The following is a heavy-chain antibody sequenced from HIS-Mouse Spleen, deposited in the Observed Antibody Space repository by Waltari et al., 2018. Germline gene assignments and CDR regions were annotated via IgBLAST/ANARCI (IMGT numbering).Heavy chain of an antibody. V-gene: IGHV1-69*01. J-gene: IGHJ4*02. D-gene: IGHD2-15*01. CDR2: IIPIFGTA. CDR3: ARGVRCSGGSCYYYFDY. CDR1: GGTFSSYA. Sequence: QVQLVQSGAEVKKPGSSVKVSCKASGGTFSSYAISWVRQAPGQGLEWMGGIIPIFGTANDEQEFQGRVTITADESTSTAYMELSSLRSEDTAVYYCARGVRCSGGSCYYYFDYWGQGTLVTVSS.